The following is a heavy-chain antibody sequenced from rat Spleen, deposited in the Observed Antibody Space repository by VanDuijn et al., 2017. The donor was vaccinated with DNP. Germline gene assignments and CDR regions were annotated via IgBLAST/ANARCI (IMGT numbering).Heavy chain of an antibody. CDR2: ISYDGSDT. Sequence: EVQLVESGGGLVQPGRSLKLSCAASGFTFSNYGMAWVRQAPTKGLEWVATISYDGSDTYYRDSMKGRFTISRDNAKSTLYLQVNSLRSEDTATYYCTSNPHIRTAAPFDYWGQGVMVTVSS. CDR1: GFTFSNYG. D-gene: IGHD3-8*01. CDR3: TSNPHIRTAAPFDY. V-gene: IGHV5-29*01. J-gene: IGHJ2*01.